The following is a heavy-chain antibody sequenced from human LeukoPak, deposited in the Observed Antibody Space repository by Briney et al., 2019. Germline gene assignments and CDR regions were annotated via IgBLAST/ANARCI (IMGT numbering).Heavy chain of an antibody. CDR3: ARGGWSVDF. Sequence: SETLSLTCTVSGGSMSNNYWSWIRQSPGKGLEWIGYIHYTGGATYNPSLKSRVTISVDTSNNHFSLKLRSVTAADTAVYYCARGGWSVDFWGQGTLVTVSS. CDR2: IHYTGGA. V-gene: IGHV4-59*08. J-gene: IGHJ4*02. CDR1: GGSMSNNY. D-gene: IGHD2-15*01.